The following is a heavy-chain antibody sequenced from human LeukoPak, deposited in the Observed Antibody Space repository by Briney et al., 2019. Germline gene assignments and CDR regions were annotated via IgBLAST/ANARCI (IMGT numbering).Heavy chain of an antibody. CDR1: GYTFTSYG. CDR2: ISAYNGNT. Sequence: GASVKVSCKASGYTFTSYGISWVRQAPGQGLEWMGWISAYNGNTNYAQKLQGRVTMTTDTSTSTAYMELRSLRSDDTAVYYCARAPYESSGYTSFQHWGQGTLVTVSS. J-gene: IGHJ1*01. D-gene: IGHD3-22*01. CDR3: ARAPYESSGYTSFQH. V-gene: IGHV1-18*01.